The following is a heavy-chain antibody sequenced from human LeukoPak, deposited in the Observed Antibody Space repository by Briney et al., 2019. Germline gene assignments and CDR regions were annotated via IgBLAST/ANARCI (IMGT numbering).Heavy chain of an antibody. CDR3: AKDRQALRFLEWLGD. Sequence: GGSLRLSCAASGFTFSSYAMTWVRQAPGKGLEWVSAISGSGDNTYYTDSVKGRFTISRDNSKNTLYLQMNSLRAEDTAVYYCAKDRQALRFLEWLGDWGQGTLVTVSS. J-gene: IGHJ4*02. CDR1: GFTFSSYA. V-gene: IGHV3-23*01. D-gene: IGHD3-3*01. CDR2: ISGSGDNT.